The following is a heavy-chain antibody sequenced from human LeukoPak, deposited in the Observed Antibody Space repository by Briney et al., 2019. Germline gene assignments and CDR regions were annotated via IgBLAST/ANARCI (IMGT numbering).Heavy chain of an antibody. J-gene: IGHJ4*02. CDR3: AKDQALYYYGSGSYLDY. Sequence: PGRSLRLSCAASGFTFSSYGMHWVRQAPGKGLEWVAVISYDGSNKYYADSVKGRFTISRDNSKNTLYLQMNSLRAEDTAVYHCAKDQALYYYGSGSYLDYWGQGTPVTVSS. V-gene: IGHV3-30*18. CDR1: GFTFSSYG. CDR2: ISYDGSNK. D-gene: IGHD3-10*01.